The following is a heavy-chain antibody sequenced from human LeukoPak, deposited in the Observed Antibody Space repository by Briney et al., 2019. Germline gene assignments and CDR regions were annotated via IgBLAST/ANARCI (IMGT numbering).Heavy chain of an antibody. Sequence: SETPSLTCTVSGGAISNTSYYWGWIRQPPGNGLEWIGSASYSGSTYYNPSLKSRVTISVDTSKSQFSLRLSSVTAADTAVYYSERLASGSYGPLTPFDYWGQGTLVTVSS. V-gene: IGHV4-39*07. J-gene: IGHJ4*02. CDR2: ASYSGST. CDR3: ERLASGSYGPLTPFDY. D-gene: IGHD1-26*01. CDR1: GGAISNTSYY.